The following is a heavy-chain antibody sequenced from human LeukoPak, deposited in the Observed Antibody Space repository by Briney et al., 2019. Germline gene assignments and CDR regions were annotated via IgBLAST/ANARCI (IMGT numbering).Heavy chain of an antibody. J-gene: IGHJ4*02. CDR3: AKGLDSSGPDY. V-gene: IGHV3-9*01. D-gene: IGHD6-19*01. Sequence: GGSLRLSCAASGFTFDDYAMHWVRQAPGKGLEWVSGISWNSGSISYADSVKGRFTISRDNAKSSLYLQMNSLRAEDTALYYCAKGLDSSGPDYWGQGTLVTVSS. CDR1: GFTFDDYA. CDR2: ISWNSGSI.